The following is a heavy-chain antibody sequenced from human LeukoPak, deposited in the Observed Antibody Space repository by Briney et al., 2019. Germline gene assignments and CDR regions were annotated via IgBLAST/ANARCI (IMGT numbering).Heavy chain of an antibody. CDR3: ARDDYGDYVSD. Sequence: SETLSLTCTVSGGSISSYYWSWIRQPPGKGLEWIGYIYYSGSTNYNPSLKSRVTISVDTSKNQFSLKLSSETAADTAVYYCARDDYGDYVSDWGQGTLVTVSS. CDR2: IYYSGST. D-gene: IGHD4-17*01. J-gene: IGHJ4*02. V-gene: IGHV4-59*01. CDR1: GGSISSYY.